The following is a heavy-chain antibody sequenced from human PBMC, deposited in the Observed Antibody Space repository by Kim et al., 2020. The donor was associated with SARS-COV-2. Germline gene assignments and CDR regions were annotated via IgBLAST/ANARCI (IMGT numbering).Heavy chain of an antibody. D-gene: IGHD3-16*02. CDR2: ISSSSSTI. J-gene: IGHJ5*02. CDR1: GFTFSSYS. CDR3: ARDRRESSSVQNWFDP. Sequence: GGSLRLSCAASGFTFSSYSMNWVRQAPGKGLEWVTYISSSSSTIYYADSVKGRFTVSRDNAKNSLYLQMNSLRDEDTAVYYCARDRRESSSVQNWFDPWGQGTLVTVSS. V-gene: IGHV3-48*02.